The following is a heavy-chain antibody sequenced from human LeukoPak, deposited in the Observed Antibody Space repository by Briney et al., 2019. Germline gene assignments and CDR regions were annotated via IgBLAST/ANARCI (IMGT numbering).Heavy chain of an antibody. CDR1: GFTFSSYS. D-gene: IGHD3-3*01. J-gene: IGHJ4*02. V-gene: IGHV3-21*01. CDR2: ISSSSSYI. CDR3: ARDSDVSYDFWSGYYGWYFDY. Sequence: GGSLRLSCAASGFTFSSYSMNWVRQAPGKGLEWVSSISSSSSYIYYADSVKGRFTISRDNAKNSLYLQMNSLSAEDTAVYYCARDSDVSYDFWSGYYGWYFDYWGQGTLVTVSS.